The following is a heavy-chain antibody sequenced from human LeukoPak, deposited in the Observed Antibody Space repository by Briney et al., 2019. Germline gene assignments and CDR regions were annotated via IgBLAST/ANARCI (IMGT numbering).Heavy chain of an antibody. J-gene: IGHJ6*02. V-gene: IGHV1-18*01. D-gene: IGHD6-6*01. Sequence: ASVKVSCKSSGYTFTSYSISWVRQAPGQGLEWMGWISAYNGNTNYAQKLQGRVTVTADTSTSTAYMELRSLRSDDTAVYYCARERYSSSAYGMDVWGQGTTVTVSS. CDR2: ISAYNGNT. CDR3: ARERYSSSAYGMDV. CDR1: GYTFTSYS.